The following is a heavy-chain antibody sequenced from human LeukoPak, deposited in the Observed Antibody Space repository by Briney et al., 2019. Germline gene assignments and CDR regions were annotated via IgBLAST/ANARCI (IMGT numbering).Heavy chain of an antibody. CDR3: ARDFRFGNYYGMDV. J-gene: IGHJ6*02. Sequence: GGSLRLSCAASGFTFSSYGMNWVRQAPGKGLEWVSSISSSSSYIYYADSVKGRFTISRDNAKNSLYLQMNSLRAEDTAVYYCARDFRFGNYYGMDVWGQGTTVTVSS. CDR2: ISSSSSYI. V-gene: IGHV3-21*01. CDR1: GFTFSSYG. D-gene: IGHD3-10*01.